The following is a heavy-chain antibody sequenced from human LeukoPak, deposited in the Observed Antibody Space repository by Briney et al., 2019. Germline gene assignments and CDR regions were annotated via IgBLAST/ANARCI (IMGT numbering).Heavy chain of an antibody. D-gene: IGHD2-21*01. J-gene: IGHJ4*02. CDR3: AKDKLDCGILHPY. Sequence: PGGSLRLSSAASGFTFINYAMSWVRQAPGQGLEWVSCITRSVGSKYYADSVKGRLTISRYNSKNTLYLQMSSLRAEDTAVYYLAKDKLDCGILHPYWGQGCLVSVSA. CDR1: GFTFINYA. V-gene: IGHV3-23*01. CDR2: ITRSVGSK.